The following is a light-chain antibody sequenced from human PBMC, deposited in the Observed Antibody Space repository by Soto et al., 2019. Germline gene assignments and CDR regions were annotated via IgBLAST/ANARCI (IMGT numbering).Light chain of an antibody. V-gene: IGKV3-15*01. Sequence: EIVMTQSPATLSVSPGERATLSCRASQSVSSNLAWYQQKPGQAPRLLIYGASTRATGIPARFSGSGSGTEFTLNISSLQSEDFAVYYCQQYNNWPSVTFGGGTKVEIK. CDR3: QQYNNWPSVT. CDR1: QSVSSN. CDR2: GAS. J-gene: IGKJ4*01.